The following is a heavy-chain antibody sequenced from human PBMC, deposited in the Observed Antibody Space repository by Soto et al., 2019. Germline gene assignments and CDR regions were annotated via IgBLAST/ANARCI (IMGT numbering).Heavy chain of an antibody. D-gene: IGHD2-15*01. CDR1: GFTFSSYG. CDR3: VKFGYCSGGSCYSGWSPQQFDY. J-gene: IGHJ4*02. CDR2: ISYDGSNK. V-gene: IGHV3-30*18. Sequence: PGGSLRLSCAASGFTFSSYGMHWVRQAPGKGLEWVAVISYDGSNKYYADSVKGRFTISRDNSKNTLYLQMNSLRAEDTAVYYCVKFGYCSGGSCYSGWSPQQFDYWGQGTLVTVSS.